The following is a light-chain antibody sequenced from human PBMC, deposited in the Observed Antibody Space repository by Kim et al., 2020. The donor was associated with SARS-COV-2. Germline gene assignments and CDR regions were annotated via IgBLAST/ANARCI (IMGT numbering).Light chain of an antibody. V-gene: IGKV3-11*01. J-gene: IGKJ4*01. CDR1: HNFGIS. CDR2: HAA. Sequence: GERAPLSCSASHNFGISLAWSQQSPGQAPRPPIYHAAIRAAGIPGRVSGSGSGTDFTLAIGSLAPEDFAVYYCQQRGNWPHALTFGGGTKVDIK. CDR3: QQRGNWPHALT.